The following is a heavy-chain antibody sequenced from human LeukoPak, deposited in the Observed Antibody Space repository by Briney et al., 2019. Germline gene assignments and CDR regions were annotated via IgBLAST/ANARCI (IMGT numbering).Heavy chain of an antibody. Sequence: GASVKVSCKASGGTFSSYAISWVRQAPGQGLEWMGWISAYNGNTNYAQKLQGRVTMTTDTSTSTAHMELRSLRSDDTAVYYCARDRGITMIVVGLFDYWGQGTLVTVSS. CDR3: ARDRGITMIVVGLFDY. D-gene: IGHD3-22*01. J-gene: IGHJ4*02. CDR2: ISAYNGNT. V-gene: IGHV1-18*01. CDR1: GGTFSSYA.